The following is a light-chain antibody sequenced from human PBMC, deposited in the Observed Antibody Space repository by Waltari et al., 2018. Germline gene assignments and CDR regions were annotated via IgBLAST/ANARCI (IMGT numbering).Light chain of an antibody. J-gene: IGKJ5*01. CDR2: GAS. CDR1: QSVSSNY. Sequence: EIVLTQSPGTLSLSPGDRATLSSRASQSVSSNYLAWYQQKPGQAPRLLINGASTRATGIPDRFSGSGSGTDFTLTISRLEPEDFVVYYCQQYGSSPVTFGQGTRVEI. V-gene: IGKV3-20*01. CDR3: QQYGSSPVT.